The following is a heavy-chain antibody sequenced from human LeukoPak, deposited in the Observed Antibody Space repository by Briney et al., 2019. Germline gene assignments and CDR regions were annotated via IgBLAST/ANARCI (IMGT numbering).Heavy chain of an antibody. CDR1: GDSINGYY. J-gene: IGHJ5*02. V-gene: IGHV4-59*08. CDR3: ATLQSAWAEEIDP. D-gene: IGHD1-26*01. CDR2: IYSSGST. Sequence: PSETLSLTCSVSGDSINGYYWSWIRQPPGKGLEWIGYIYSSGSTNYNPSLKSRVTISVDTSKNQFSLNLGSVTAADTAVYYCATLQSAWAEEIDPWGQGTLVNVYS.